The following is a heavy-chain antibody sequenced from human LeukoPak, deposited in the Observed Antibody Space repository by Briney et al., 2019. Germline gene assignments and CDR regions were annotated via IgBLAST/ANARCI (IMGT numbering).Heavy chain of an antibody. V-gene: IGHV1-46*01. D-gene: IGHD2-21*02. CDR2: INPSGSST. CDR1: GYSFTSYY. CDR3: ARDNSVGETAWWFDP. J-gene: IGHJ5*02. Sequence: SVKVSCKASGYSFTSYYMHWVRQAPGQGLEWMGLINPSGSSTTYAQRFQGRVTMTRDISTSTDYMELTSLTSDDTAMYYCARDNSVGETAWWFDPWGQGTLVTVSS.